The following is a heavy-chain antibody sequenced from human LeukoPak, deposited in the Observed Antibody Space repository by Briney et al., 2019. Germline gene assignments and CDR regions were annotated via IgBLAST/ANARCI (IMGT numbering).Heavy chain of an antibody. V-gene: IGHV3-7*03. CDR1: GFTFSSYW. J-gene: IGHJ4*02. Sequence: GGSLRLSCAASGFTFSSYWMSWVRQAPGKGLEWVANIKQDGSEKYYVDSVKGRFTISRDNAKNSLYLQMNSLRAEDTAVYYCARAAFYYDSSGYYNYWGQGTLVTVSS. CDR2: IKQDGSEK. CDR3: ARAAFYYDSSGYYNY. D-gene: IGHD3-22*01.